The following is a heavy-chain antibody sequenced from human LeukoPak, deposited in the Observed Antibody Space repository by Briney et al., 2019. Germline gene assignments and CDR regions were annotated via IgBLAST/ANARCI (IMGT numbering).Heavy chain of an antibody. CDR3: AKGYSMVRGVRDFDY. V-gene: IGHV3-30*02. Sequence: GGALRLSCAASGFTFSDFGMHWVRQAPGKGLEWVAFIRNDGSNDYYPDSVKGRFTISRDNSRTTLYLQMHSLRIEDTAVYYCAKGYSMVRGVRDFDYWGQGTLVTVSS. CDR2: IRNDGSND. CDR1: GFTFSDFG. J-gene: IGHJ4*02. D-gene: IGHD3-10*01.